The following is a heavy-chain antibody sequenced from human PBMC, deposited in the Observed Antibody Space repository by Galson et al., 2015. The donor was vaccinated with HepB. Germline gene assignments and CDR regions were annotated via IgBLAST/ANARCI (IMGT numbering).Heavy chain of an antibody. CDR2: IRSKANSYAT. CDR3: ARHVNEAVAGSPPFDC. J-gene: IGHJ4*02. CDR1: GSTFSGSG. V-gene: IGHV3-73*01. D-gene: IGHD6-19*01. Sequence: SLRLSCAASGSTFSGSGIHWVRQASGKGLEWVGRIRSKANSYATAYAASVKGRFTISRDDSKNTAYLQMNSLKPEDTAVYYCARHVNEAVAGSPPFDCWGQGTLVTVSS.